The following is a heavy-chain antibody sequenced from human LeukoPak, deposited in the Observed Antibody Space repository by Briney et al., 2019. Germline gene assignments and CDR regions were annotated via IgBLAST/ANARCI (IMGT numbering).Heavy chain of an antibody. D-gene: IGHD3-22*01. CDR2: INPSGGST. CDR3: ARGRGDYDYYFDY. Sequence: ASVKVSYKASGYTFTSYYMHWVRQAPGQGLEWMGIINPSGGSTSYTQKFQGRVTMTRDTSTSTVYMELSSLRSEDTAVYYCARGRGDYDYYFDYGGQGTLVTVSA. CDR1: GYTFTSYY. V-gene: IGHV1-46*01. J-gene: IGHJ4*02.